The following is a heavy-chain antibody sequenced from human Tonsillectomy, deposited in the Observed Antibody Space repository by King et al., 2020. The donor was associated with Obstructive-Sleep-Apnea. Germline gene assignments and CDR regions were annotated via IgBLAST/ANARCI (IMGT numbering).Heavy chain of an antibody. CDR2: INPKSGGT. Sequence: VQLVESGAEVKKPGASVKVSCKASGYTLTGYYMYWVRQAPGQGLEWMGWINPKSGGTNYGQKFQGRVTMTRDTSISTAYMELSRLRSDDTAVYYCARGPVVVVAATVDWFDSWGQGTRVTVSS. CDR1: GYTLTGYY. J-gene: IGHJ5*01. CDR3: ARGPVVVVAATVDWFDS. V-gene: IGHV1-2*02. D-gene: IGHD2-15*01.